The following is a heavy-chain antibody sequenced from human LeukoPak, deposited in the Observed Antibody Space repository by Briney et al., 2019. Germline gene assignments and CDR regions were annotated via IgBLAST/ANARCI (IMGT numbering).Heavy chain of an antibody. CDR3: ASSKGHYDFWSGPLYFEY. D-gene: IGHD3-3*01. V-gene: IGHV4-59*01. Sequence: SETLSLTCTVSGGSISSYYWSWIRQPPGKGLEWIGYIYYSGSTNYNPSLKSRVTISVDTSKKQFSLKLSSVTAADTAVYYCASSKGHYDFWSGPLYFEYWGQGTLVTVSS. CDR1: GGSISSYY. CDR2: IYYSGST. J-gene: IGHJ4*02.